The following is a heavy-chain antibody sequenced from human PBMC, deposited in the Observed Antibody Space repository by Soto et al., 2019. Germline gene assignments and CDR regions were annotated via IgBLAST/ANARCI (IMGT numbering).Heavy chain of an antibody. J-gene: IGHJ4*02. CDR3: ARGAMVRGVDSNLLSDY. CDR1: GGSFIGYY. Sequence: QVQLQQWGAGLLKPSETLSLTCAVYGGSFIGYYWRWIRHPPGKGREWIGEINHSGSTNYTPSLMSRVTISVDTSMNQFSVKLSSVTAADTAVYDCARGAMVRGVDSNLLSDYWGQGTLVTVSS. CDR2: INHSGST. D-gene: IGHD3-10*01. V-gene: IGHV4-34*01.